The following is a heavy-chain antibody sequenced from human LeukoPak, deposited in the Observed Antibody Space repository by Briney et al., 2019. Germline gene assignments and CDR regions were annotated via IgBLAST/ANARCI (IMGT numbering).Heavy chain of an antibody. J-gene: IGHJ4*02. V-gene: IGHV4-34*01. CDR1: GGSFSGYY. D-gene: IGHD6-13*01. CDR3: ARGYSSSWPPTNFDY. CDR2: INHSGST. Sequence: SETLSLTCAAYGGSFSGYYWSWIRQPPGKGLEWIGEINHSGSTNYNPSLKSRVTISVDTSKNQFSLKLSSVTAADTAVYYCARGYSSSWPPTNFDYWGQGTLVTVSS.